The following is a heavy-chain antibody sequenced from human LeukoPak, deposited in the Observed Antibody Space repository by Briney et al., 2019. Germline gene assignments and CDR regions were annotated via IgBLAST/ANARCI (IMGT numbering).Heavy chain of an antibody. CDR2: ISYDGSNK. J-gene: IGHJ5*02. Sequence: GGSLRLSCAASGFTFSSYAMHWVRQAPGKGLEGVAVISYDGSNKYYADSVKGRFTISRDNSKNTLYLQMNSLRAEDTAVYYCAVKRYCSGGSCSLTNWFDPWGQGTLVTVSS. D-gene: IGHD2-15*01. CDR1: GFTFSSYA. V-gene: IGHV3-30*04. CDR3: AVKRYCSGGSCSLTNWFDP.